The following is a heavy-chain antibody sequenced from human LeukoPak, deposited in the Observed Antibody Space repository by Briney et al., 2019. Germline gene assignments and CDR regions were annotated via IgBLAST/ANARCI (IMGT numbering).Heavy chain of an antibody. J-gene: IGHJ3*01. Sequence: ASVKVSCKASGYNFNSYYIHWVRRAPGQGLTWMGWINPDNGKTKYEPRFQGRVTMTWDTSIDTAYVDLTGLRSDDTAVYYCARNEPAVSVVDAFDVWGQGTVVTVSS. CDR1: GYNFNSYY. CDR2: INPDNGKT. CDR3: ARNEPAVSVVDAFDV. V-gene: IGHV1-2*02. D-gene: IGHD1-1*01.